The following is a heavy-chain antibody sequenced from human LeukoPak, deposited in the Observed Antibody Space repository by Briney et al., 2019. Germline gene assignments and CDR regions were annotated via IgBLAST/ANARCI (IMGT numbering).Heavy chain of an antibody. D-gene: IGHD3-22*01. V-gene: IGHV4-4*07. Sequence: SETLSLTCTVSGGSISSYYWSWIRRPAGKGLEWIGRIYTSGSTNYNPSLKSRVTMSVDTSKNQFSLKLSSVTAADTAVYFCARDAAGEGRLVITWFDPWGQGTLVTVSS. CDR2: IYTSGST. CDR3: ARDAAGEGRLVITWFDP. J-gene: IGHJ5*02. CDR1: GGSISSYY.